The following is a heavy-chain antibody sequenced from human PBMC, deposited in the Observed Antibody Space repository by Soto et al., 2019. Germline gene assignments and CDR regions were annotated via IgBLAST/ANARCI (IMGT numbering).Heavy chain of an antibody. Sequence: GESLKISCAASGFTFSSYAMSWVRQAPGKGLEWVSAISGSGGSTYYADSVKGRFTISRDNSKNTLYLQMNSLRAEDTAVYYCAKGADRYFDWLPFDYWGQGTLVTVSS. V-gene: IGHV3-23*01. J-gene: IGHJ4*02. D-gene: IGHD3-9*01. CDR3: AKGADRYFDWLPFDY. CDR2: ISGSGGST. CDR1: GFTFSSYA.